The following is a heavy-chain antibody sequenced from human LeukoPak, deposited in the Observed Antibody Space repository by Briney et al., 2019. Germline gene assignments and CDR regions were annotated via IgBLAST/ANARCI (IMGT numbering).Heavy chain of an antibody. V-gene: IGHV3-23*01. Sequence: PGGSLRLSCAASGFTFSSSAMSWVRQAPGKGLEWVSAISGNGGSTYYADSVKGRFTISRDNSKNTLYLQMNSLRAEDTAIYYCAKDVGSSIAARRAFDYWGQGTLVTVSS. CDR2: ISGNGGST. J-gene: IGHJ4*02. CDR3: AKDVGSSIAARRAFDY. D-gene: IGHD6-6*01. CDR1: GFTFSSSA.